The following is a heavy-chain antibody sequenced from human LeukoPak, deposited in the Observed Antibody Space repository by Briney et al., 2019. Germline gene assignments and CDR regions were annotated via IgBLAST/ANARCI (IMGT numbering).Heavy chain of an antibody. Sequence: SETLSLTCTVSGGSISSGGYYWSWIRQHPGKGLEWIGYIYYSGSTYYNPSLKSRVTISVDTSKNQCSLKLSSVTAADTAVYYCARGALWGSYRYTYFDYWGQGTLVTVSS. J-gene: IGHJ4*02. V-gene: IGHV4-31*03. D-gene: IGHD3-16*02. CDR2: IYYSGST. CDR3: ARGALWGSYRYTYFDY. CDR1: GGSISSGGYY.